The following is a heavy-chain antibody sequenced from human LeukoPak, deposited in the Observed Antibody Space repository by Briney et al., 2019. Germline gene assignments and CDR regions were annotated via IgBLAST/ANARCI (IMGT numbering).Heavy chain of an antibody. Sequence: GGSLRLSCAASGFTFSTYWMTWVRQAPGKGLEWVANMKGDGSEIHYVDSGKGRFTVSRDNAKNSLYLQMNSLRAEDTAVYYCTKDITVQIWLLGFNSWGQGTLVTVAS. V-gene: IGHV3-7*03. CDR2: MKGDGSEI. CDR3: TKDITVQIWLLGFNS. D-gene: IGHD3-22*01. J-gene: IGHJ1*01. CDR1: GFTFSTYW.